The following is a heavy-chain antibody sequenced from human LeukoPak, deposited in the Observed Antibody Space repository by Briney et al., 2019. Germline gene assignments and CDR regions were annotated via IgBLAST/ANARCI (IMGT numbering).Heavy chain of an antibody. CDR3: AKHLYYYGSGSGPYYFDY. CDR1: GFTFDDYA. J-gene: IGHJ4*02. V-gene: IGHV3-9*01. D-gene: IGHD3-10*01. Sequence: AGGSLRLSCAASGFTFDDYAMHWVRQAPGKGLEWVSGISWNSGSIGYADSVKGRFTISRDNAKNSLYLQMNSLRAEDTALYYCAKHLYYYGSGSGPYYFDYWGQGTLVTVSS. CDR2: ISWNSGSI.